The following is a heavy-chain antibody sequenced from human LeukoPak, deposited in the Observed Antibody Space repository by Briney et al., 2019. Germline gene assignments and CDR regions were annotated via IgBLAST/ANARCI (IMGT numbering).Heavy chain of an antibody. CDR3: AKTKIDFWSGYFDY. D-gene: IGHD3-3*01. Sequence: ASVKVSCKASGGTFSSYAISWVRRAPGQALEWMGGIIPIFGTANYAQKFQGRVTITADESTSTAYMELSSLRSEDTAVYYCAKTKIDFWSGYFDYWGQGTLVTVSS. CDR2: IIPIFGTA. CDR1: GGTFSSYA. V-gene: IGHV1-69*13. J-gene: IGHJ4*02.